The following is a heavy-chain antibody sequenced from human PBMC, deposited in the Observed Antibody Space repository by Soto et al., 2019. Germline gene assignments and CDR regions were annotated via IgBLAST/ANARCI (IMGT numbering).Heavy chain of an antibody. D-gene: IGHD4-17*01. J-gene: IGHJ6*01. CDR3: ASTYGDYGGMDV. CDR2: IIPIFGTA. CDR1: GGTFSSYA. V-gene: IGHV1-69*13. Sequence: SVKVSCKASGGTFSSYAISWVRQAPGQGLEWMGGIIPIFGTANYAQKFQGRVTITADESTSTAYMELSSLRSEDTAVYYCASTYGDYGGMDVWGQGTTVTVSS.